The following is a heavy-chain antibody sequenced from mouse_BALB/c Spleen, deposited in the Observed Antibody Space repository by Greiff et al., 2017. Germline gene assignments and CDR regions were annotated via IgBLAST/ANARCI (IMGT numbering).Heavy chain of an antibody. CDR3: ASYYRYVLAY. CDR1: GFSLTSYG. Sequence: VQLLQSGPGLVQPSQSLSITCTASGFSLTSYGVHWVRQSPGKGLEWLGVIWSGGSTDYNAAFISRLSISKDNSKSQVFLKMISLQANDTAIYYCASYYRYVLAYWGQGTLVTVSA. V-gene: IGHV2-2*02. CDR2: IWSGGST. D-gene: IGHD2-14*01. J-gene: IGHJ3*01.